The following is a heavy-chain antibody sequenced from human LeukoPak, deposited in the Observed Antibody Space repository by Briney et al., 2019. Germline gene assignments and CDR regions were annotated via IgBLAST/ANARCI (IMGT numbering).Heavy chain of an antibody. J-gene: IGHJ3*02. CDR1: GYTFTSYG. V-gene: IGHV1-18*01. CDR2: ISAYNGNT. CDR3: ARDGVGSHAPGAFDI. Sequence: ASVKVSCTASGYTFTSYGISWVRQAPGQGLEWMGWISAYNGNTNYAQKLQGRVTMTTDTSTSTAYMELRSLRSDDTAVYYCARDGVGSHAPGAFDIWGQGTMVTVSS. D-gene: IGHD1-26*01.